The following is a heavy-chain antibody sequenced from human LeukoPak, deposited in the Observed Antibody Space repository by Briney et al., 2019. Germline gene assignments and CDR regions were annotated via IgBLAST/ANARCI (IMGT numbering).Heavy chain of an antibody. CDR2: ISAYNGNT. Sequence: GASVKVSCKASGYTFTSYGISWVRQAPGQGLEWMGWISAYNGNTNYAQKLQGRVTMTTDTSTSTAYMELRSLRSDDTAVYYCARSPYGSGSYYWYDYWGQGTLVTVSS. D-gene: IGHD3-10*01. CDR1: GYTFTSYG. CDR3: ARSPYGSGSYYWYDY. J-gene: IGHJ4*02. V-gene: IGHV1-18*01.